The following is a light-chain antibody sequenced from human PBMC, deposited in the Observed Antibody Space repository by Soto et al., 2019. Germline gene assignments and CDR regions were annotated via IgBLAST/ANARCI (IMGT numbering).Light chain of an antibody. J-gene: IGKJ3*01. CDR1: QNISKW. Sequence: DVPMTQSPSTLSASVGDRVTITCRASQNISKWLAWYQQKPGRAPNLLIYDASSLQTGVPSRFSGSGSGTEFTLIINCLQSDVFATYHCLQYNQSSFTFGPGTKVDLK. V-gene: IGKV1-5*01. CDR3: LQYNQSSFT. CDR2: DAS.